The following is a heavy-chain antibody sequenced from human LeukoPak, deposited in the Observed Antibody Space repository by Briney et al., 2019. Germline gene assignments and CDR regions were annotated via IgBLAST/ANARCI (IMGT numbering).Heavy chain of an antibody. CDR3: ARVSEIMISFGGVISHFDN. CDR2: INHSGGT. J-gene: IGHJ4*02. CDR1: GGSFNDYY. V-gene: IGHV4-34*01. D-gene: IGHD3-16*02. Sequence: PSETLSLTCSLYGGSFNDYYWSWIRQPPGKGLEWIGEINHSGGTNYNPSFWSRLTISIDTSKHQFSLQVTSVTAADTGVYFCARVSEIMISFGGVISHFDNWGQGALVTVSS.